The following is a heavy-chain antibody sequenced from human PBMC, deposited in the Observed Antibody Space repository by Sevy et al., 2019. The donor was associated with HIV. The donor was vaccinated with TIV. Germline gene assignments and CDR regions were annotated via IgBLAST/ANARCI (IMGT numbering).Heavy chain of an antibody. Sequence: GGYLRLSCAASGFTFSSYAMHWVRQAPGKGLEWVAVISYDGSNKYYTDSVKGRFTISRDNSKNTLYLQMNSLRAEDTAVYYCARDLGLTLFGYYGMDVWGQGTTVTVSS. CDR3: ARDLGLTLFGYYGMDV. CDR2: ISYDGSNK. J-gene: IGHJ6*02. D-gene: IGHD3-3*01. CDR1: GFTFSSYA. V-gene: IGHV3-30-3*01.